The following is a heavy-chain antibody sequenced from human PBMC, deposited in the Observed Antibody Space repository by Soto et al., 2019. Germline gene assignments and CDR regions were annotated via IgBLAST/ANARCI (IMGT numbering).Heavy chain of an antibody. D-gene: IGHD5-12*01. Sequence: QVQLQQWGAGLLKPSETLSLNCAVTGGSLSGYYWSWIRQPPGKGLEWIGEVKDGGHTNYSPSLRGRVTTSSDPSNNQFSLRLNSVTAADEGVYYCARGQEGVVATHWDQGSLVTVSS. V-gene: IGHV4-34*01. CDR3: ARGQEGVVATH. J-gene: IGHJ4*02. CDR2: VKDGGHT. CDR1: GGSLSGYY.